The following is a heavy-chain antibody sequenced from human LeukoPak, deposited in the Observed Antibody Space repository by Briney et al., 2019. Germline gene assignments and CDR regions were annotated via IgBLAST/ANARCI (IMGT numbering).Heavy chain of an antibody. CDR1: GFSFNTYS. CDR2: ISRTSEST. J-gene: IGHJ5*02. Sequence: GGSLRLSCAASGFSFNTYSMTWVRQAPGKGLEWVSIISRTSESTFYADSVKGRFTISRDNAKNSLYLQMNSLRAEDTAVYSCARGADGVSSNSRGWFDPWGQGTLVTVSS. CDR3: ARGADGVSSNSRGWFDP. V-gene: IGHV3-21*01. D-gene: IGHD4-23*01.